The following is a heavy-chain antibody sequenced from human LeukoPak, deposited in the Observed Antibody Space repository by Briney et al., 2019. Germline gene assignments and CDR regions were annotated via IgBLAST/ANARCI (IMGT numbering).Heavy chain of an antibody. Sequence: ASVKVSCKASGYTFTGYYMHWVRQAPGQGLEWMGWINPSSGGTNYAQKFHGRVTMTRDTSISTVYMELSRLRSDDTAVYYCARDVGEYRSSINCHASDYWGQGTLVTVSS. D-gene: IGHD2-2*01. V-gene: IGHV1-2*02. CDR1: GYTFTGYY. CDR3: ARDVGEYRSSINCHASDY. J-gene: IGHJ4*02. CDR2: INPSSGGT.